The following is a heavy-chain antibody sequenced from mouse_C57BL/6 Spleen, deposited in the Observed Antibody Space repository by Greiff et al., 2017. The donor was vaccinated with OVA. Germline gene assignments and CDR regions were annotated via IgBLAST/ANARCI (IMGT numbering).Heavy chain of an antibody. V-gene: IGHV5-17*01. Sequence: DVMLVESGGGLVKPGGSLKLSCAASGFTFSDYGMHWVRQAPEKGLEWVAYISSGSSTIYYADTVKGRFTISRDNAKNTLFLQMTSLRSEDTAMYYCARNWDKYYFDYWGQGTTLTVSS. CDR2: ISSGSSTI. D-gene: IGHD4-1*01. J-gene: IGHJ2*01. CDR3: ARNWDKYYFDY. CDR1: GFTFSDYG.